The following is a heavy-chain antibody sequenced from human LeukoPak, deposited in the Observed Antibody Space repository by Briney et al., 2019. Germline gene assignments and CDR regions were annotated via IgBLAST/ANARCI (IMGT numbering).Heavy chain of an antibody. J-gene: IGHJ4*02. D-gene: IGHD6-13*01. CDR3: ARGGSSWYDYFGY. CDR1: GASISSRSYY. Sequence: PSATLSLTCTVSGASISSRSYYWGWIRQPPGKGLEWIGSIYYSGSTHCNPSLKSRVTISVDTSKNQFSLKLSYVTAEDTAVYYCARGGSSWYDYFGYWGQGTLVTVSS. V-gene: IGHV4-39*01. CDR2: IYYSGST.